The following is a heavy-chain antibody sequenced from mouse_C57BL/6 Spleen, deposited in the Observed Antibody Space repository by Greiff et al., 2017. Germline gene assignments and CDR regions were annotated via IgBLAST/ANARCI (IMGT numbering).Heavy chain of an antibody. J-gene: IGHJ3*01. CDR3: AKPLLYEYDGGPFAY. V-gene: IGHV1-72*01. CDR1: GYTFTSYW. CDR2: IDPNSGGT. Sequence: QVQLQQPGAELVKPGASVKLSCKASGYTFTSYWMHWVKQRPGRGLEWIGRIDPNSGGTKYNEKFKSKATLTVDKPSSTAYMQLISLTSEDSAVYYCAKPLLYEYDGGPFAYWGQGTLVTVSA. D-gene: IGHD2-4*01.